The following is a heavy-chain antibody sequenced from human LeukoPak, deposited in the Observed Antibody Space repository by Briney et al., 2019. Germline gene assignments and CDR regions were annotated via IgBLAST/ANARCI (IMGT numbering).Heavy chain of an antibody. CDR3: ARGPQLLWFGEFHAEYFQH. CDR1: GFTFSSYG. J-gene: IGHJ1*01. V-gene: IGHV3-30*03. D-gene: IGHD3-10*01. CDR2: ISYDGSNK. Sequence: GRSLRLSCAASGFTFSSYGMHWVRQAPGKGLEWVAVISYDGSNKYYADSVKGRFTISRDNSKNTLYPQMNSLRAEDTAVYYCARGPQLLWFGEFHAEYFQHWGQGTLVTVSS.